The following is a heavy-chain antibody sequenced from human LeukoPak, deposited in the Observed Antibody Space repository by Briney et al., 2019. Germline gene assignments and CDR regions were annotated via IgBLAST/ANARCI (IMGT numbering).Heavy chain of an antibody. CDR2: ISAYNGNT. CDR3: ARVRFLEWLLSGYFDY. V-gene: IGHV1-18*01. D-gene: IGHD3-3*01. J-gene: IGHJ4*02. CDR1: GYTFTSYG. Sequence: ASVKVSGKASGYTFTSYGISWLRQAPGQGLGWRGWISAYNGNTNYAQKLQGRVTMTTDTSTSTAYMELRSLRSDDTAVYYCARVRFLEWLLSGYFDYWGQGTLVTVSS.